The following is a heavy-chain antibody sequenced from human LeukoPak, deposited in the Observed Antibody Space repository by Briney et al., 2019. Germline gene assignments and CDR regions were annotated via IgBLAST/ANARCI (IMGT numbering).Heavy chain of an antibody. CDR1: GFAFSNYW. V-gene: IGHV3-7*01. J-gene: IGHJ4*02. CDR2: IKQDGSET. CDR3: GSTNSFSY. Sequence: GESLRLSCAASGFAFSNYWMNWARQAPGKGLEWVANIKQDGSETYYVDSVKGRFTISRDNAKNSLYLQMNSLRTEETALYYCGSTNSFSYWGQGTLVTVSS. D-gene: IGHD2-2*01.